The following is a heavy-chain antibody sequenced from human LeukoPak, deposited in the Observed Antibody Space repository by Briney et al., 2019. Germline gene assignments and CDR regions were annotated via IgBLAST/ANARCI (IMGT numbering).Heavy chain of an antibody. V-gene: IGHV4-39*07. J-gene: IGHJ6*03. D-gene: IGHD3-16*01. CDR2: IYYSGST. CDR1: GGSISSSSYY. CDR3: ARETSQKGAHYMDV. Sequence: SETLSLTCTVSGGSISSSSYYWGWIRQPPGKGLEWIGSIYYSGSTYYHPSPKSRVTISLDTSKNQFSLRLSSVTAADTAVYYCARETSQKGAHYMDVWGKGTTVTISS.